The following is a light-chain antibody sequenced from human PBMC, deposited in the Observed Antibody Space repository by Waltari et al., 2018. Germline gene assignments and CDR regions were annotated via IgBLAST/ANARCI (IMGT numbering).Light chain of an antibody. CDR3: QQYNISPYT. Sequence: DIQMTQSPSTLSASVGDRVTITCRARQSISNWLAWYQQKPGQAPKVLIYKSFTLQSGVPSRFSGSGSETEFTLTISSLQPDDFATYYCQQYNISPYTFGQGTTLEI. V-gene: IGKV1-5*03. J-gene: IGKJ2*01. CDR2: KSF. CDR1: QSISNW.